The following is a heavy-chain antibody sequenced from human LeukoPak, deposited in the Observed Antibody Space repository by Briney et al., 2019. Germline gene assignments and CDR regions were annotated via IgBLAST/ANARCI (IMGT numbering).Heavy chain of an antibody. Sequence: PSETLSLACTVSGGSISSGGYYWSWIRQPPGKGLEWIGYLYHSGSTYYNPSLKSRVTISVDRSKNQFSLKVNSVTAADTAVYYCARRRYPNVPSGVFDIWAQGTMVTVSS. CDR2: LYHSGST. J-gene: IGHJ3*02. CDR3: ARRRYPNVPSGVFDI. CDR1: GGSISSGGYY. V-gene: IGHV4-30-2*01. D-gene: IGHD3-9*01.